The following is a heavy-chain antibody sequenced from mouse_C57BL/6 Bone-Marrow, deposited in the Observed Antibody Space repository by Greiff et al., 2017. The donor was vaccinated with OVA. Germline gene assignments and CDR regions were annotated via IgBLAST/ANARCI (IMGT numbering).Heavy chain of an antibody. CDR1: GYTFTSYW. D-gene: IGHD2-10*02. Sequence: QVQLQQPGAELVMPGASVKLSCKASGYTFTSYWMHWVKQRPGQGLEWIGEIDPSDSYTNYNQKFKGKSTLTVDKSSSTAYMQLSSLTSEDSAVYYCAKYGNWYFGVWGTGTTVTVSS. CDR2: IDPSDSYT. V-gene: IGHV1-69*01. J-gene: IGHJ1*03. CDR3: AKYGNWYFGV.